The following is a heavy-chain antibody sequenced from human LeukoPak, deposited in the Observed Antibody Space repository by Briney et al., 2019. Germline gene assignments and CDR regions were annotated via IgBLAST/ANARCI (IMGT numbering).Heavy chain of an antibody. V-gene: IGHV1-46*01. D-gene: IGHD1-20*01. CDR1: GYTFTSYY. CDR2: INPGGGST. CDR3: ARPLTGDKWYFDL. J-gene: IGHJ2*01. Sequence: ASVXXXCKASGYTFTSYYMHXVRQAPGQGXXWMGIINPGGGSTSYAQKFQGRVTMTRDTSTSTVYMELSSLRSEDTAVYYCARPLTGDKWYFDLWGRGTLVTVSS.